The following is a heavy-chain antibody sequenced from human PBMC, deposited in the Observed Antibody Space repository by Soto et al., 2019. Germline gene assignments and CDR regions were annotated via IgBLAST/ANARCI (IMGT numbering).Heavy chain of an antibody. CDR3: ARDRNYFDY. J-gene: IGHJ4*02. CDR2: MYGGGRT. Sequence: PXESLQLSCAASGFTVYDNQMSWVRQAPGKGLEWVSIMYGGGRTYYSDSVRGRFTISRDNSKDTLYLQMNSLRAGDTAVYYCARDRNYFDYWGQGTPVTVSS. CDR1: GFTVYDNQ. V-gene: IGHV3-53*01.